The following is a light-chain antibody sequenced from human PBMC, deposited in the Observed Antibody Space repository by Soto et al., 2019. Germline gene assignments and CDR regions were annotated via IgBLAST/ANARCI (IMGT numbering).Light chain of an antibody. CDR1: QSVSSY. CDR2: AAS. V-gene: IGKV1-39*01. Sequence: DIQMTQSPSSLSASAGDRISITCRASQSVSSYLNWCQQKPGKAPRLLIYAASHLQTGVPSRFRGTGSATHFTLTISSLQPEDFATYYCQQSYRAVTFGQGTRLEIK. J-gene: IGKJ5*01. CDR3: QQSYRAVT.